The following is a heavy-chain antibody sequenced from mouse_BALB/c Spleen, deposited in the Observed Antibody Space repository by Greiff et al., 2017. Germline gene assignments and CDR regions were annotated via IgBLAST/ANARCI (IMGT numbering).Heavy chain of an antibody. D-gene: IGHD2-1*01. Sequence: EVKLVESGGGLVKPGGSLKLSCAASGFTFSSFGMHWVRQAPEKGLEWVAYISSGSSTIYYADTVKGRFTISRDNPKNTLCLQMTSLRSEDTAMYYCARSGGNYYAMDYWGQGTSVTVSS. CDR3: ARSGGNYYAMDY. J-gene: IGHJ4*01. V-gene: IGHV5-17*02. CDR1: GFTFSSFG. CDR2: ISSGSSTI.